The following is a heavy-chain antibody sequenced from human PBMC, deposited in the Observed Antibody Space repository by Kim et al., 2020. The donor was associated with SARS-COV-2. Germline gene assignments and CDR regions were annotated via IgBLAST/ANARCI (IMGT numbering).Heavy chain of an antibody. CDR3: AREEVGFDY. CDR2: SQR. J-gene: IGHJ4*02. Sequence: SQRYYADSVKGRFTISRDTSKNTVYLQMNSLRGEDTAIYYCAREEVGFDYWGQGTLVTVSS. V-gene: IGHV3-30*01. D-gene: IGHD1-26*01.